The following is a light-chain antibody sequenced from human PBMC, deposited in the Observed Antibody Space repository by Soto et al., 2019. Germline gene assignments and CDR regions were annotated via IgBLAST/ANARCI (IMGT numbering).Light chain of an antibody. CDR2: DAS. V-gene: IGKV3-11*01. Sequence: EIVLTQSPATLSLSPGERATLSCRASQSVGTYLAWYQQKPGQAPRLLIFDASNRATGIPARFSGSGSGTDFTLTISSLRPEAFAVYSCQQRSSWPTRVTFGPGTKVDIK. CDR1: QSVGTY. CDR3: QQRSSWPTRVT. J-gene: IGKJ3*01.